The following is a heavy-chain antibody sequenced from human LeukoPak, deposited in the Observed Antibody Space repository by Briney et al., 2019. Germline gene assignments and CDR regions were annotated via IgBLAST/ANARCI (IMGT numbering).Heavy chain of an antibody. CDR2: ITTSSSYI. J-gene: IGHJ4*02. D-gene: IGHD5-18*01. V-gene: IGHV3-21*01. CDR3: ARDLGGYSYGSHFDY. Sequence: GSLRLSCAASGFTFSSYWMHWVRQAPGKGLEWVSSITTSSSYIYYADSVKGRFTISRDNAKNSLYLQMNSLRAEDTAVYYCARDLGGYSYGSHFDYWGQGTLVTVSS. CDR1: GFTFSSYW.